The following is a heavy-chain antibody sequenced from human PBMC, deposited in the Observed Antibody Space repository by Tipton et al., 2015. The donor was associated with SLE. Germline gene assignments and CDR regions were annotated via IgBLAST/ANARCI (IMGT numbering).Heavy chain of an antibody. V-gene: IGHV4-59*11. CDR3: ARAPGYHDGHSYQYYFDY. CDR2: IFNSGST. J-gene: IGHJ4*02. CDR1: GGSISSRY. D-gene: IGHD3-22*01. Sequence: TLSLTCTVSGGSISSRYWSWIRQPPGKGLEWIGYIFNSGSTNYNPSLKSRVTMSVDTSKNQFSLKLSSVTAADTAVYYCARAPGYHDGHSYQYYFDYWGQGSLVTVSS.